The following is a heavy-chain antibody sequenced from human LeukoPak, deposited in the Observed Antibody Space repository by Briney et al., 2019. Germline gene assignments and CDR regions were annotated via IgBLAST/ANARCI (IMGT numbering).Heavy chain of an antibody. V-gene: IGHV3-21*01. Sequence: GGSQRLSCAASGFTFSSYSMNWVRQAPGKGLEWVSSISSSSSYIYYADSVKGRFTISRDNAKNSLYLQMNSLRAEDTAVYYCARDMSYHYSSGYYYFDYWGQGTLVTVSS. D-gene: IGHD3-22*01. CDR3: ARDMSYHYSSGYYYFDY. CDR2: ISSSSSYI. CDR1: GFTFSSYS. J-gene: IGHJ4*02.